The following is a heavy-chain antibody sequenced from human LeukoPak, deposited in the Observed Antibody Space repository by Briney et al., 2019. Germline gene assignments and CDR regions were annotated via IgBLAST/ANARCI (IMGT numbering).Heavy chain of an antibody. CDR1: GFTFSSYA. J-gene: IGHJ4*02. V-gene: IGHV3-23*01. CDR2: LSGSGGST. D-gene: IGHD1-26*01. CDR3: ARIYSGSYSDY. Sequence: PGGSLRLSCAASGFTFSSYAMNWVRQAPGKGLEWVSVLSGSGGSTVYADSVKGRFTISRDNSKNTLYLQMNSLRAEDTAVYYCARIYSGSYSDYWGQGTLVTVSS.